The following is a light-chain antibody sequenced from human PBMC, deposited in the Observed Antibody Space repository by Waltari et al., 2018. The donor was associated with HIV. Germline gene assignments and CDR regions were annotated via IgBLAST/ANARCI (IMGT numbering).Light chain of an antibody. J-gene: IGLJ1*01. Sequence: QSVLTQPPSASGTPGQRVTISCSGSSSHSETDDVYGYQQLTGAAPRLLIYKDTQRPSGVPDRFTGSKSGTSASLAISGLRSEDEADYYCVGWDSRLSGYVFGSGTKVTVL. CDR1: SSHSETDD. CDR3: VGWDSRLSGYV. CDR2: KDT. V-gene: IGLV1-47*01.